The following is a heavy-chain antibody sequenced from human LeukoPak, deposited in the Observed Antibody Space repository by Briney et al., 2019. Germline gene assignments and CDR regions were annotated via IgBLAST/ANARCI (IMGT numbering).Heavy chain of an antibody. D-gene: IGHD6-13*01. V-gene: IGHV4-61*01. Sequence: PSQTLSLTCTVSGGSISSGSYYWSWIRQPPGKGLEWIGYIYYSGSTNYNPSLKSRVTISVDTSKNQFSLKLTSVTAADTAVYYCASGSAVAAAGAYWGQGTLVTVSS. J-gene: IGHJ4*02. CDR2: IYYSGST. CDR1: GGSISSGSYY. CDR3: ASGSAVAAAGAY.